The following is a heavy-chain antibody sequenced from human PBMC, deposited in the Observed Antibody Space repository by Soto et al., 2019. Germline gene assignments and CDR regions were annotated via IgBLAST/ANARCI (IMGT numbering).Heavy chain of an antibody. J-gene: IGHJ6*02. CDR1: GYTFTIYD. Sequence: GASVKVSCKSSGYTFTIYDVNWVRKATGQGLEWMGWMNPNSGNTGYAQKFQGRVTMTRNTSISTAYMELSSLRSEDTAVYYCASYNQRGYYGMDVWGQGTTVTVSS. CDR2: MNPNSGNT. D-gene: IGHD1-20*01. V-gene: IGHV1-8*01. CDR3: ASYNQRGYYGMDV.